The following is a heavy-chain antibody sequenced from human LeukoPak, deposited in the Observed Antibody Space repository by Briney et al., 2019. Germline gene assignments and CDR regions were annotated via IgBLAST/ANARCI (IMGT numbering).Heavy chain of an antibody. CDR1: GGTFSSYA. CDR2: ISAYNGNT. CDR3: ARVRAVAVDY. J-gene: IGHJ4*02. V-gene: IGHV1-18*01. D-gene: IGHD6-19*01. Sequence: ASVKVSCKASGGTFSSYAISWVRQAPGQGLEWMGWISAYNGNTNYAQKLQGRVTMTTDTSTSTAYMELRSLRSDDTAVYYCARVRAVAVDYWGQGTLVTVSS.